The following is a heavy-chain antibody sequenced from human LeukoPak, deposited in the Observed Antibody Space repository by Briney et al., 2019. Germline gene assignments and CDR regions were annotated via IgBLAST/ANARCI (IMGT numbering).Heavy chain of an antibody. J-gene: IGHJ4*02. CDR3: ARHFSYSYGYGAFDY. D-gene: IGHD5-18*01. V-gene: IGHV4-30-4*01. Sequence: NPSETLSLTCTVSGGSISSGDYYWSWIRQPPGKGLEWIGYIYYSGSTNYNPSLKSRVTISVDTSKNQFSLKLSSVTAADTAVYYCARHFSYSYGYGAFDYWGQGTLVTVSS. CDR2: IYYSGST. CDR1: GGSISSGDYY.